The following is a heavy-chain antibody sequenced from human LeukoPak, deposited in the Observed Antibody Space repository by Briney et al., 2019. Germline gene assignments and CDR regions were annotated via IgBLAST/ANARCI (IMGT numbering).Heavy chain of an antibody. CDR3: AREDPVNNWLDP. D-gene: IGHD4-11*01. V-gene: IGHV4-39*02. CDR2: IYYSGST. Sequence: PSETLSLTCTVSGGSISSSSYYWGWIRQPPGKGLEWIGSIYYSGSTYYSPSLRSRVTISVDTSKNQFSLKVSSVTAADTAVYYCAREDPVNNWLDPWGQGTLVTVSS. J-gene: IGHJ5*02. CDR1: GGSISSSSYY.